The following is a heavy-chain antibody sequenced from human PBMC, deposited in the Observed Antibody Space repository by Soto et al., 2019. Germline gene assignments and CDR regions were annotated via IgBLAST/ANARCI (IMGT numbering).Heavy chain of an antibody. J-gene: IGHJ5*02. Sequence: LRLSCAASGFTFSGYWMNWVRQAPGKGLGWVSTISSNSAYIYYTDALRGRFTISRDNAKNSLHLQMNSLRAEDTAVYYCTRDASRDRSARGWFDPWGPGTLVTVSS. V-gene: IGHV3-21*01. CDR2: ISSNSAYI. CDR1: GFTFSGYW. D-gene: IGHD6-25*01. CDR3: TRDASRDRSARGWFDP.